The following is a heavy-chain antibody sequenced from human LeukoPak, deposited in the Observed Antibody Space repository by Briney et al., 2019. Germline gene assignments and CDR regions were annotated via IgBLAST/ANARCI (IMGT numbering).Heavy chain of an antibody. Sequence: ASVKVSCKASGYTFTSYGISWVRQAPGQGLEWMGWISAYNGNINYAQKLQGRVTMTTDTSTSTAYMELRSLRSDDTAVYYCARDRDILTGYYTNGPQTGFDYWGQGTLVTVSS. D-gene: IGHD3-9*01. CDR2: ISAYNGNI. CDR3: ARDRDILTGYYTNGPQTGFDY. V-gene: IGHV1-18*01. J-gene: IGHJ4*02. CDR1: GYTFTSYG.